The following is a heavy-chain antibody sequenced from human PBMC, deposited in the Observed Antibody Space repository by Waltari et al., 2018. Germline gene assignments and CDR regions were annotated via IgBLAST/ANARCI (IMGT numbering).Heavy chain of an antibody. Sequence: QVLLVESGGGVVQSGRSLRLSCSASGFIFHNYGMHWVRQAPGKGLEWVAVISDDVNNKFYADSVKGRFTISRDNSKNTLYLQMNSLRAEDTAVYYCAKDLSVGGYYMDVWGKGTTVTISS. V-gene: IGHV3-30*18. CDR3: AKDLSVGGYYMDV. J-gene: IGHJ6*03. D-gene: IGHD2-2*01. CDR2: ISDDVNNK. CDR1: GFIFHNYG.